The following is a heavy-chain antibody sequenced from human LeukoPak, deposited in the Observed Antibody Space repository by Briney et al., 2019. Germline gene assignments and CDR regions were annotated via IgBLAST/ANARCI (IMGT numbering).Heavy chain of an antibody. CDR1: LSSISSSYC. J-gene: IGHJ4*02. CDR2: IYYSGTT. D-gene: IGHD3-22*01. CDR3: AIEDYYDSSGLDY. V-gene: IGHV4-28*01. Sequence: SETLSLTCALSLSSISSSYCWGWLRQPPGKGLEWIGYIYYSGTTYYSPSLKSRVTISVDTSKNQFSLKLSSVTAADTAVYYCAIEDYYDSSGLDYWGQGTLVTVSS.